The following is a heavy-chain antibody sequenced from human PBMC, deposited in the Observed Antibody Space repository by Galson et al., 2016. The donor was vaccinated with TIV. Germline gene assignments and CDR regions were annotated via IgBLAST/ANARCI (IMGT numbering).Heavy chain of an antibody. D-gene: IGHD2-15*01. J-gene: IGHJ5*02. CDR1: GLMLSKYG. V-gene: IGHV3-33*01. CDR3: ARCAGKYYSDSSHYHDT. Sequence: SLRLSCAASGLMLSKYGVQWVRQAPGKGLEWVAMIWYDGSIKNYEDSVKGRFIISRDNSKNSVYLEMNSMRVEDTAVYYCARCAGKYYSDSSHYHDTWGQGALVIVSS. CDR2: IWYDGSIK.